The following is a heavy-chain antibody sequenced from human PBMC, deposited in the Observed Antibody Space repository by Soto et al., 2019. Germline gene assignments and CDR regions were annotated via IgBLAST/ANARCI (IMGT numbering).Heavy chain of an antibody. D-gene: IGHD5-12*01. Sequence: ASVKVSCKASGFTFTSSAVQWVRQARGQRLEWMGWIDVGNGNTNYAQKFQDRVTITRDTSASTAYMELSSLRSEDTAVYYCARVSRAYSGYDRNSDYWGQGTLVTVSS. CDR1: GFTFTSSA. CDR2: IDVGNGNT. V-gene: IGHV1-3*01. CDR3: ARVSRAYSGYDRNSDY. J-gene: IGHJ4*02.